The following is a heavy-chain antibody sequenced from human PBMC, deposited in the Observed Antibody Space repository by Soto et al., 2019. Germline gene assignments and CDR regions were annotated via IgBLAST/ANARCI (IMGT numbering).Heavy chain of an antibody. CDR1: GGTFSSYA. CDR2: IIPIFGTA. Sequence: SVKVSCKASGGTFSSYAVSWVRQAPGQGLEWMGGIIPIFGTANYAQKFQGRVTITADESTSTAYMELSSLRSEDTAVYYCARTTVVTPNDFDYWGQGTLVTVSS. V-gene: IGHV1-69*13. J-gene: IGHJ4*02. CDR3: ARTTVVTPNDFDY. D-gene: IGHD2-15*01.